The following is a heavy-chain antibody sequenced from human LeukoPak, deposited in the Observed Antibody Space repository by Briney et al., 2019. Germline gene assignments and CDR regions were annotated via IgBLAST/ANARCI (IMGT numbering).Heavy chain of an antibody. CDR1: GFTFSSYA. V-gene: IGHV3-30*02. Sequence: SGGSLRLSCAASGFTFSSYAMSWVRQAPGKGLEWVAFRRYDGKDKYYANSVKGRFTISRDTSRNTVYLQMTSLRSEDTALYFCAKVGGSGTYHNDYYHYFMDVWGKGTTVTISS. CDR2: RRYDGKDK. J-gene: IGHJ6*03. CDR3: AKVGGSGTYHNDYYHYFMDV. D-gene: IGHD3-10*01.